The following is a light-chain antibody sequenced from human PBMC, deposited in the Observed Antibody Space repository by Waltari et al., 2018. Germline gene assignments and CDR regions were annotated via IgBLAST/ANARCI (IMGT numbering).Light chain of an antibody. CDR2: KAS. J-gene: IGKJ1*01. V-gene: IGKV1-5*03. CDR1: QSISSW. Sequence: ETQMTQSPSTLSASPGDRVTITCRASQSISSWLAWYQQKPGKAPKLLIYKASSLESGVPSRFSGSGSGTEFTLTISSLQPDDFATYYCQQYNSYTWTFGQGTKVEIK. CDR3: QQYNSYTWT.